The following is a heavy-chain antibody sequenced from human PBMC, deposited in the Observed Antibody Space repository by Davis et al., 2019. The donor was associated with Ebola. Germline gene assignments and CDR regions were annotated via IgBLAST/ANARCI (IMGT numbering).Heavy chain of an antibody. D-gene: IGHD2-15*01. CDR1: GFSFNNAW. V-gene: IGHV3-15*07. CDR2: IKTKTDEGTL. CDR3: TTDEGGSRY. J-gene: IGHJ4*02. Sequence: GESLKISCGASGFSFNNAWMNWIRLVPGKGLEWVGRIKTKTDEGTLDFAAPVKGRFLVSRDDARNTVSLQMDSLKTDDTGVYYCTTDEGGSRYWGQGSLVVVSP.